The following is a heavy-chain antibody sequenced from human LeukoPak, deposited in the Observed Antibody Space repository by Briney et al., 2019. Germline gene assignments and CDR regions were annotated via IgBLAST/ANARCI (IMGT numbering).Heavy chain of an antibody. CDR1: GYTFTSYG. V-gene: IGHV1-18*01. D-gene: IGHD3-9*01. J-gene: IGHJ6*03. CDR3: ARVGGGVRYFDWFPALSQAPNYYYYMDV. Sequence: ASVKVSCKASGYTFTSYGISWVRQAPGQGLEWMGWISAYNGNTNYAQKLQGRVTMTTDTSTSTAYMELRSLRSDDTAVYYCARVGGGVRYFDWFPALSQAPNYYYYMDVWGKGTTVTISS. CDR2: ISAYNGNT.